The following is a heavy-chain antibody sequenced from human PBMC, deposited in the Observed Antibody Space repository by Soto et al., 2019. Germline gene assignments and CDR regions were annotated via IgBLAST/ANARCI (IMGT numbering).Heavy chain of an antibody. CDR1: GGSMSTGRYS. V-gene: IGHV4-39*01. CDR3: ARLHQILCIDV. J-gene: IGHJ6*02. Sequence: QVQVQESGPGLVKPSETLALTCAVSGGSMSTGRYSWGWIRQSPGKGLQWIANIYYSGETYYNPSLESRVTLSVDTSQNQFSLRLNSVSAADTAVYYCARLHQILCIDVWGQGATVTVSS. D-gene: IGHD2-2*01. CDR2: IYYSGET.